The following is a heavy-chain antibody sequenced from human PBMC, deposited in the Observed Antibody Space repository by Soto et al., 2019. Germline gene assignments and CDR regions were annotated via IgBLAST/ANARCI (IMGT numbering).Heavy chain of an antibody. J-gene: IGHJ4*02. CDR3: AEDPRVDYRDDVAY. V-gene: IGHV3-23*01. D-gene: IGHD4-17*01. Sequence: PGGSLRLACAASGFTFSSYAISWVRQATGKGLEWVSAISGSGGSTYYADSVKGRFTISRDNSKNTLYLQMNSLRAEDTAVYYCAEDPRVDYRDDVAYWCQGTLVTVSS. CDR2: ISGSGGST. CDR1: GFTFSSYA.